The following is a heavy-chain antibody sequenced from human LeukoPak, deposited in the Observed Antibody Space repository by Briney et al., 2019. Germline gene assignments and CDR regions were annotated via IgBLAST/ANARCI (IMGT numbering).Heavy chain of an antibody. D-gene: IGHD3-22*01. CDR2: IYYSGST. V-gene: IGHV4-31*03. Sequence: SQTLPLTCTVSGGSISSGGYYWSWIRQHPGKGLEWIGYIYYSGSTYYNPSLKSRVTISVDTPKNQFSLKLSSVTAADTAVYNCARAYSSALDYWGQGSLVTVSS. CDR1: GGSISSGGYY. CDR3: ARAYSSALDY. J-gene: IGHJ4*02.